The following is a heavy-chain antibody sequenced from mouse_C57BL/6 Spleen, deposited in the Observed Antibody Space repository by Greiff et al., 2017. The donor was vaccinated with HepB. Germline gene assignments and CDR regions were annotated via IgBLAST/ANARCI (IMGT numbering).Heavy chain of an antibody. Sequence: QVQLKQSGAELAKPGASVKLSCKASGYTFTSYWMHWVKQRPGQGLEWIGYINPSSGYTKYNQKFKDKATLTADKSSSTAYMQLSSLTYGDPAVYYCARDDYYGSSPYYAMDYWGQGTSVTVSS. CDR1: GYTFTSYW. J-gene: IGHJ4*01. D-gene: IGHD1-1*01. V-gene: IGHV1-7*01. CDR2: INPSSGYT. CDR3: ARDDYYGSSPYYAMDY.